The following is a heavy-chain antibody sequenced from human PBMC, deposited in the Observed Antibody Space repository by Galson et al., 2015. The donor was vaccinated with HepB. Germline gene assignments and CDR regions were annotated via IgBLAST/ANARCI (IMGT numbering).Heavy chain of an antibody. V-gene: IGHV1-69*13. CDR3: ARGERRDGYNIPDDALDM. CDR2: IIPLINTA. J-gene: IGHJ3*02. D-gene: IGHD5-24*01. Sequence: SVKVSCKASGGPFSRYSISWVRQAPGQGLEWLGGIIPLINTANYAQKFQGRVSITAVESSTTAYMELSSLSSEDTAVYYCARGERRDGYNIPDDALDMWGQGTVVIVSS. CDR1: GGPFSRYS.